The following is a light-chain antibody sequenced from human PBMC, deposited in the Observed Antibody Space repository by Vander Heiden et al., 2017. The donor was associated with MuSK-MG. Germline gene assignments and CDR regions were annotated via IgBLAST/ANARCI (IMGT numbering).Light chain of an antibody. CDR2: GSS. CDR1: QSLSSGY. Sequence: EIVLTQSPGTLSWSPGERAALSCRASQSLSSGYLAWYQQKPGQDPRLLIYGSSSRATGLPDRLRGRGHGTDFTLTISRLEPEDFAVYYCQLHGEAPSLTFGAGTKVEIK. V-gene: IGKV3-20*01. CDR3: QLHGEAPSLT. J-gene: IGKJ4*01.